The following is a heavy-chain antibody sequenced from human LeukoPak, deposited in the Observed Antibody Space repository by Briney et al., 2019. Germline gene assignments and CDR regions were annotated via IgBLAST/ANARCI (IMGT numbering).Heavy chain of an antibody. CDR2: ISYDGSNK. CDR1: GFTFSSYA. CDR3: AKDTSVRRPGNCGGDCYSRGYFDY. J-gene: IGHJ4*02. D-gene: IGHD2-21*02. Sequence: GGSLRLSCAASGFTFSSYAMHWVRQAPGKGLEWVAVISYDGSNKYYADSVKGRFTISRDNSKNTLYLQMNSLRAEDTAVYYCAKDTSVRRPGNCGGDCYSRGYFDYWGQGTLVTVSS. V-gene: IGHV3-30-3*01.